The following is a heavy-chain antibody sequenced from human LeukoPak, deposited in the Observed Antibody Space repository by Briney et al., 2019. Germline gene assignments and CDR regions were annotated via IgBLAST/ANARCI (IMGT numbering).Heavy chain of an antibody. J-gene: IGHJ6*03. CDR3: ARRYYYYYYIDV. Sequence: ASVNVSCTASGYTFTGYYIHWVRQAPGQGLEWMGWINPNSGGTKYAQKFQGRVTMTRDSSISTAYMELSRLRSDDTAVYYCARRYYYYYYIDVWGKGTTVTVSS. CDR2: INPNSGGT. V-gene: IGHV1-2*02. CDR1: GYTFTGYY.